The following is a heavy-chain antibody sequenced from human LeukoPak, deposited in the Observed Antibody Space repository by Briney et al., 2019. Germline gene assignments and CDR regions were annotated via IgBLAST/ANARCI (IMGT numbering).Heavy chain of an antibody. D-gene: IGHD3-22*01. CDR2: INPNSGGT. CDR3: AREAARPHSSGYPNAFDI. CDR1: GYTFTGYY. Sequence: GASVKVSCKSSGYTFTGYYMHWVRQAPGQGLEWMGWINPNSGGTNYAQKFQGWVTMTRDTSISTAYMELSRQRSDDTAVYYCAREAARPHSSGYPNAFDIWGQGTMVTVSS. V-gene: IGHV1-2*04. J-gene: IGHJ3*02.